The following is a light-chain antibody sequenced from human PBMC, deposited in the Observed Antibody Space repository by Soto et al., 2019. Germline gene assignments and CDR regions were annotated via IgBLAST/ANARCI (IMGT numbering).Light chain of an antibody. Sequence: QSALTQPPSASGSPGQSVTISCTGTSSDVGAYNYVSWYQQLPGKAPKLIIYEVSKRPSGVPDRFSGSKSGNTASLTVSGLQAEDDADYYCTSYAGTYSFFYVFGTGTKVTGL. CDR3: TSYAGTYSFFYV. CDR1: SSDVGAYNY. J-gene: IGLJ1*01. V-gene: IGLV2-8*01. CDR2: EVS.